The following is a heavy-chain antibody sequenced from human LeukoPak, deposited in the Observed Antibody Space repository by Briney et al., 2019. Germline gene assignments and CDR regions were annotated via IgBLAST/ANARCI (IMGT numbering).Heavy chain of an antibody. V-gene: IGHV1-8*02. CDR3: ARGRAYSSSSL. CDR1: GGTFSSYA. J-gene: IGHJ4*02. CDR2: MNPNSGDT. Sequence: GSSVKVSCKASGGTFSSYAISWVRQATGQGLEWMGWMNPNSGDTGYAQKFQGRVTMTRNTSISTAYMELSSLRSEDTAVYYCARGRAYSSSSLWGQGTLVTVSS. D-gene: IGHD6-6*01.